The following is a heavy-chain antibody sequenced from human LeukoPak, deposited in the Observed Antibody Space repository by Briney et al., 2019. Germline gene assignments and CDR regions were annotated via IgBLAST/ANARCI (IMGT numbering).Heavy chain of an antibody. V-gene: IGHV3-30-3*01. CDR3: AKDPRGSSSRHYFDY. CDR1: GFTFSSYA. D-gene: IGHD6-6*01. J-gene: IGHJ4*02. Sequence: PGGSLRLSCAASGFTFSSYAMHWVRQAPGKGLEWVAVISYDGSNKYYADSVKGRFTISRDNSKNTLYLQMNSLRAEDTAVHYCAKDPRGSSSRHYFDYWGQGTLVTVSS. CDR2: ISYDGSNK.